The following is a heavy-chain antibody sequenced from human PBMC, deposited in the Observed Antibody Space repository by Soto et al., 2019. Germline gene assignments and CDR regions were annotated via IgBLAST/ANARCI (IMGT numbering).Heavy chain of an antibody. Sequence: PSETLSLTCTVSGGSISSYYWSWIRQPPGKGLEWIGYIYYSGSTNYNPSLKSRVTISVDTSKNQFSLKLSSVTAADTAVYYCARDFMVRGVPSDYYYYXMDVWAQRTTVTVSS. CDR3: ARDFMVRGVPSDYYYYXMDV. CDR1: GGSISSYY. V-gene: IGHV4-59*01. CDR2: IYYSGST. D-gene: IGHD3-10*01. J-gene: IGHJ6*02.